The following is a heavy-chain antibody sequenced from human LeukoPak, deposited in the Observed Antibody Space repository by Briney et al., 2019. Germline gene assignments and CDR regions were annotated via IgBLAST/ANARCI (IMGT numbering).Heavy chain of an antibody. CDR1: GYTFTSYD. J-gene: IGHJ5*02. Sequence: ASVKVSCKASGYTFTSYDINWVRQATGQGLEWMGWMNPNSGNTGYAQKFQGRVTITRNTSISTAYMELSSLRSDDTAVYYCARDDPAAGTRGFDPWGQGTLVTVSS. CDR2: MNPNSGNT. D-gene: IGHD6-13*01. CDR3: ARDDPAAGTRGFDP. V-gene: IGHV1-8*03.